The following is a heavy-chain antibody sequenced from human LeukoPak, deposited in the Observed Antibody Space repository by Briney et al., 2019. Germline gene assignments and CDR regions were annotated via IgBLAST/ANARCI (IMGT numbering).Heavy chain of an antibody. Sequence: SETLSLTCTVSGGPINNFYWSWIRQPPGKTLEWIGYIYHSGTTNYNPSLRSRATLSVDTSKNQFSLRLTSVTAADTALYFCARTRLGTTMIDYWGQGTLVTVSS. V-gene: IGHV4-59*01. CDR3: ARTRLGTTMIDY. J-gene: IGHJ4*02. D-gene: IGHD1-7*01. CDR2: IYHSGTT. CDR1: GGPINNFY.